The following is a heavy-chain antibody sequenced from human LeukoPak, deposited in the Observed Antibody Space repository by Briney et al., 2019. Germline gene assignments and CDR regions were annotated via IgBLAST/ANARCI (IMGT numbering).Heavy chain of an antibody. CDR3: ARAMESYYYGMDV. V-gene: IGHV1-2*02. CDR1: GYTFTGHY. CDR2: INPNSGGT. D-gene: IGHD1-1*01. J-gene: IGHJ6*02. Sequence: ASVKVSCKASGYTFTGHYMHWVRQAPGQGLEWMGWINPNSGGTNYAQKFQGRVTMTRDTSISTAYMELSRLISDDTAVYYCARAMESYYYGMDVWGQGTTVTVSS.